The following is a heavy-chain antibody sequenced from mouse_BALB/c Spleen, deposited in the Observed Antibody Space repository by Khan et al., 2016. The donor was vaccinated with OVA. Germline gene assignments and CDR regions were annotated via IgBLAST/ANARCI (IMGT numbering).Heavy chain of an antibody. V-gene: IGHV1-26*01. J-gene: IGHJ3*01. CDR2: INLNPDNT. CDR3: ARGYDFFAY. Sequence: VQLQQSGPDLVKTGASVKISCKASGYSFTAYYMNWVKLSHGKSLEGIGRINLNPDNTNYNQKFKGKAILTVDTSSSTAYMELRSLTSEDSAVYFCARGYDFFAYWGQGTLVTVSA. CDR1: GYSFTAYY. D-gene: IGHD2-14*01.